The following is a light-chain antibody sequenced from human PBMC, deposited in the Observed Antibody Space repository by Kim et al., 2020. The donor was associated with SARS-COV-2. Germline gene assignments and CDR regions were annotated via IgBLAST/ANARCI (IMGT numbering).Light chain of an antibody. CDR1: QDIHHY. CDR2: GTA. Sequence: SASLGHTVTTTCRASQDIHHYLAWFQQKPGKAPKSLIYGTANLRCGVPSKFSGSGSATDFTLTISSLQPEDFATYYYQQYKSYPRTFGGGTKLEIK. CDR3: QQYKSYPRT. J-gene: IGKJ4*01. V-gene: IGKV1-16*02.